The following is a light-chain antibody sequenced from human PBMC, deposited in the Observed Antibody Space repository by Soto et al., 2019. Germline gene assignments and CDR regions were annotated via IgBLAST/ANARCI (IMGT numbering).Light chain of an antibody. CDR2: RAS. V-gene: IGKV1-5*03. J-gene: IGKJ1*01. CDR1: QSISSW. CDR3: QQYNSYWT. Sequence: IQMTQFPSTLSASVGDRVTITCRASQSISSWLAWYQQKPGKAPKVLIYRASTLESGVPSRFSGSGSGTEFTLTITSLQPDDFATYYCQQYNSYWTFGQGTKVDIK.